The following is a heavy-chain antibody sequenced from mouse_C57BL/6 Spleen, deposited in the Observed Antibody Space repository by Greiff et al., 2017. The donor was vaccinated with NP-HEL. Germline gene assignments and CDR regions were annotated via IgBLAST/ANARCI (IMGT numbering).Heavy chain of an antibody. CDR2: IDPSDSET. Sequence: QVQLKESGAELVRPGSSVKLSCKASGYTFTSYWMHWVKQRPIQGLEWIGNIDPSDSETHYNQKFKDKATLTVDKSSSTAYMQLSSLTSEDSAVYYCARKLKLTGTSLWYFDVWGTGTTVTVSS. V-gene: IGHV1-52*01. D-gene: IGHD4-1*01. CDR1: GYTFTSYW. J-gene: IGHJ1*03. CDR3: ARKLKLTGTSLWYFDV.